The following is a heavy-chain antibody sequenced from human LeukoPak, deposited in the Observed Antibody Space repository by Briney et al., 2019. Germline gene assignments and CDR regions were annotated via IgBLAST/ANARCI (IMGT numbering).Heavy chain of an antibody. Sequence: GASVKVSCKASGYTFTSYYIHWVRQAPGQGLEWMGIINPSGGSTSYAQKFQGRVTMTRDTSTSTVYMELSSLRSEDTAVYYCARPVLRYFDWSPFDYWGQGTLVTVSS. V-gene: IGHV1-46*01. CDR1: GYTFTSYY. CDR2: INPSGGST. CDR3: ARPVLRYFDWSPFDY. D-gene: IGHD3-9*01. J-gene: IGHJ4*02.